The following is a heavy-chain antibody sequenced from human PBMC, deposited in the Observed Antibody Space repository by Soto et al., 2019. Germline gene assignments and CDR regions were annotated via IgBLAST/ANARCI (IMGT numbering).Heavy chain of an antibody. CDR2: FNAGNCNT. CDR3: ARSSGYYLIYDY. Sequence: QVQLVQSGAEEKKPGASVKVSCKASGYTFTSYAMHWVRQAPGQRIEWMGWFNAGNCNTKYSQKFQGRVTITRDTCPSKAYIERSSLKYEHTAVHYCARSSGYYLIYDYWGQGTLVTVPS. D-gene: IGHD3-22*01. V-gene: IGHV1-3*05. CDR1: GYTFTSYA. J-gene: IGHJ4*02.